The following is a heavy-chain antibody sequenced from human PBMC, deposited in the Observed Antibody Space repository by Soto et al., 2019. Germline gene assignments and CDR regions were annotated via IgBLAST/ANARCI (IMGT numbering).Heavy chain of an antibody. J-gene: IGHJ6*02. Sequence: SETLSLTCTVSGGSISSSSYYWGWIRQPPGKGLEWIGSIYYSGSTYYNPSLKSRVTISVDTSKNQFSLKLSSVTAADTAVYYCAKVLRFLEWHDYGMDVWGQGTTVTVSS. V-gene: IGHV4-39*01. CDR2: IYYSGST. CDR3: AKVLRFLEWHDYGMDV. CDR1: GGSISSSSYY. D-gene: IGHD3-3*01.